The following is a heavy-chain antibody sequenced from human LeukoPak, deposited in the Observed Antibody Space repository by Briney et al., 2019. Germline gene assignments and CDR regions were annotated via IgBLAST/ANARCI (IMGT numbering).Heavy chain of an antibody. CDR2: IRGDTGDT. CDR3: ARVRGNSCDY. V-gene: IGHV1-2*06. Sequence: ASVTVSCKTSGYTLSDYYMHWVRQPPGQGREWMGRIRGDTGDTDSPQKFQGRVTMTRDTSTNTAYMELSRLRYDDTAMYFCARVRGNSCDYWGQGTLVTVSS. CDR1: GYTLSDYY. D-gene: IGHD6-13*01. J-gene: IGHJ4*02.